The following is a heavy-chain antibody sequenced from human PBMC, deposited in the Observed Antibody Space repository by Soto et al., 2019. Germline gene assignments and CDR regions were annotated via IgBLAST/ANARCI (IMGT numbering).Heavy chain of an antibody. Sequence: GGSLRLSCAASGFTFSSYGMHWVRQAPGKGLEWVAVISYDGSNKYYADSVKGRFTISRDNSKNTLYLQMNSLRAEDTAVYYCAKVSGYYSSYFDYWGQGTLVTVSS. D-gene: IGHD3-22*01. CDR3: AKVSGYYSSYFDY. CDR1: GFTFSSYG. J-gene: IGHJ4*02. CDR2: ISYDGSNK. V-gene: IGHV3-30*18.